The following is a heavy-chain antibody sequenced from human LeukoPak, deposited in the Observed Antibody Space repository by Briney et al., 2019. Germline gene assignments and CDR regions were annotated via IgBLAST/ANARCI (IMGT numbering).Heavy chain of an antibody. V-gene: IGHV3-21*01. D-gene: IGHD6-13*01. J-gene: IGHJ4*02. Sequence: GGSLRLSCAASGFTFSSYWMSWVRQTPGKGLEWVSSISSSSSYIYYVDSVKGRFTISRDNAKNSLYLQMHSLRAEDTAVYYCARVWSPPYTSSWPYYFDFWGQGTLVTVSS. CDR2: ISSSSSYI. CDR3: ARVWSPPYTSSWPYYFDF. CDR1: GFTFSSYW.